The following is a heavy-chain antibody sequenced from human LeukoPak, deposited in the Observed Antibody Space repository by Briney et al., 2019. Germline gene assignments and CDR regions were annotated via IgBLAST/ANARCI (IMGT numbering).Heavy chain of an antibody. J-gene: IGHJ6*03. CDR1: GGSISSYY. V-gene: IGHV4-59*01. D-gene: IGHD5-12*01. CDR2: IRYSGST. Sequence: SETLSLTCTVSGGSISSYYWSWIRQPPGKGLEWIGYIRYSGSTHYNPSLKSRVTISVDTSKNQVSLKLRSVTAADTAVYYCARTTEGYAGGPGYSYYYYMDVWGKGTTVTISS. CDR3: ARTTEGYAGGPGYSYYYYMDV.